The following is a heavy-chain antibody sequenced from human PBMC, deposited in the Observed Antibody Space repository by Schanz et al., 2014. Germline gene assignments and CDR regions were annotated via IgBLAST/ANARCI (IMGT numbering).Heavy chain of an antibody. CDR1: GITFSGYS. J-gene: IGHJ6*04. Sequence: VQLLQSGGALVQPGGSLRLSCAASGITFSGYSMNWVRQTPGKGLEWVSFISSSGTSIYYADSVKGRFTISRDNAKNSLYLQMNSLRDEDTAVYYCARGPSRGTYYYGMDVWGEGTTVTVSS. CDR3: ARGPSRGTYYYGMDV. CDR2: ISSSGTSI. D-gene: IGHD2-2*01. V-gene: IGHV3-48*02.